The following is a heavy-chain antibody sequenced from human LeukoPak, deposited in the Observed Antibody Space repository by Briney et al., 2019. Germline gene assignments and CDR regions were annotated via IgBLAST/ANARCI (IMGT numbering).Heavy chain of an antibody. V-gene: IGHV4-39*07. D-gene: IGHD6-13*01. CDR1: DDSISSISFY. Sequence: SETLSLTCTVSDDSISSISFYWGWIRQPPGKGLEWIGSIYYGGTTYYNPSLESRVTMSLDTSKKQFSLRLRSVTAADTAVYYCVAYTSSLRWFDPWGQGTLSLSPQ. CDR2: IYYGGTT. CDR3: VAYTSSLRWFDP. J-gene: IGHJ5*02.